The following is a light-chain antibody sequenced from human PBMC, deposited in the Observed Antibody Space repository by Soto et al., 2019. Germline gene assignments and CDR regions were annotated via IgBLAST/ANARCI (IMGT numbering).Light chain of an antibody. V-gene: IGLV2-14*01. J-gene: IGLJ1*01. Sequence: LSQPASVSGSPGQSITISCTGTSSDVGGYNYVSWYQQHPGKAPKLMIYEVSNRPSGLSNRFSGYKSGNKASLTIYGLQDEDEADYYFSSYKSSSTLEVFGTGTKVTVL. CDR2: EVS. CDR3: SSYKSSSTLEV. CDR1: SSDVGGYNY.